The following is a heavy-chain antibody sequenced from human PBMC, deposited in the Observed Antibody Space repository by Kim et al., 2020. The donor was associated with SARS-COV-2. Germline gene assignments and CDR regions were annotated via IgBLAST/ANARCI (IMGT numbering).Heavy chain of an antibody. Sequence: GGSLRLSCAASGFTFSSYGMNWVRQAPGKGLEWVANIKQDGSEKYYVDSVKGRFTISRDNAKNSLYLQMNSLRAEDTAVYYCARDNSKSYYDFWSGYYPGGYYYYGMDVWGQGTTVTVSS. J-gene: IGHJ6*02. D-gene: IGHD3-3*01. V-gene: IGHV3-7*03. CDR1: GFTFSSYG. CDR3: ARDNSKSYYDFWSGYYPGGYYYYGMDV. CDR2: IKQDGSEK.